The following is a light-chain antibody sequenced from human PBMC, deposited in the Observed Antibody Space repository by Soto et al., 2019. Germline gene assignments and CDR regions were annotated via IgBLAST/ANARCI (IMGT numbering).Light chain of an antibody. CDR1: QSVSSN. Sequence: EIVMTQSPATLSVSPGERATLSCRASQSVSSNLAWYQQKPGQAPRLLIYGASTRATGIPARFSGSGSGTEFTLNISSLQSEDFAVYYCQQYNKWPGTFGQGTKVEIK. V-gene: IGKV3-15*01. J-gene: IGKJ1*01. CDR2: GAS. CDR3: QQYNKWPGT.